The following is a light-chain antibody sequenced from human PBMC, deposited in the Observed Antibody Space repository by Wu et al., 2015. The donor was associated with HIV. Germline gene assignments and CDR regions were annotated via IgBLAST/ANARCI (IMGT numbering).Light chain of an antibody. Sequence: AIQLTQSPSSLSASVGDRVTITCRASQGISSALAWYQQKPGKAPKFLIYDASSLESGVPSRFSGSGSGTEFTLTISSLQSDDFGTYYCQQHNSYPITFGQGTRLEIK. CDR2: DAS. J-gene: IGKJ5*01. CDR3: QQHNSYPIT. CDR1: QGISSA. V-gene: IGKV1-13*02.